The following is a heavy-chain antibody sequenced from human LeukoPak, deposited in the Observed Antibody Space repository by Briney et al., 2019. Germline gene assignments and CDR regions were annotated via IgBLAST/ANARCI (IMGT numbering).Heavy chain of an antibody. CDR2: IYYSGST. D-gene: IGHD4-11*01. V-gene: IGHV4-59*12. J-gene: IGHJ4*02. CDR3: ARDPMTTVTTRGLGPLNY. CDR1: GGSISSYY. Sequence: SETLSLTCTVSGGSISSYYWSWIRQPPGKGLEWIGYIYYSGSTNYNPSLKSRVTISVDTSKNQFSLKLSSVTAADTAVYYCARDPMTTVTTRGLGPLNYWGQGTLVTVSS.